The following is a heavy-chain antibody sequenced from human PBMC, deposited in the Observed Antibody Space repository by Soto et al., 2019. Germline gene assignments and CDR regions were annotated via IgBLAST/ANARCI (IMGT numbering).Heavy chain of an antibody. Sequence: QVQLVQSGAEVQKPGASVKVSCKASGYTFTSYGISWVRQAPGQGLEWMGWISAYKGNTNNALKLQGRVTMTTDTATSTAYMELSSLRSDDTAVYYCARDSSSQAKYAPFDYWGQGTLVTGFS. V-gene: IGHV1-18*01. CDR2: ISAYKGNT. CDR1: GYTFTSYG. D-gene: IGHD2-8*01. J-gene: IGHJ4*02. CDR3: ARDSSSQAKYAPFDY.